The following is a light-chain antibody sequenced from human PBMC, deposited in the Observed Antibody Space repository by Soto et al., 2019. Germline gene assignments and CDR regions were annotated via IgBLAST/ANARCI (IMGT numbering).Light chain of an antibody. V-gene: IGKV1-5*03. CDR1: QTISTW. CDR3: QQYNSYPWT. J-gene: IGKJ1*01. Sequence: IQMTQSPSTLSASVGDRVTFTCRASQTISTWLAWYQQKPGEAPKLLVYKASTLEVGVPSRFSASGSGTEFNLTINTLQPADFATYDCQQYNSYPWTFGQGTKV. CDR2: KAS.